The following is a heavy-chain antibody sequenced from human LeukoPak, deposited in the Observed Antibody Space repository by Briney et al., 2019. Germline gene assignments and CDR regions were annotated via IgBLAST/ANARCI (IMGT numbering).Heavy chain of an antibody. CDR2: MIPSGGST. CDR3: ARVPSYCSGTNCYFDS. CDR1: GYAFTNYY. Sequence: ASVKVSCKASGYAFTNYYLHWVRQAPGHGLEWMGMMIPSGGSTNYAQKFQGRVTMTRDTSTSTVYVELSSLRSEDTAIYYCARVPSYCSGTNCYFDSWGQGTLVTVSS. J-gene: IGHJ4*02. D-gene: IGHD2-2*01. V-gene: IGHV1-46*01.